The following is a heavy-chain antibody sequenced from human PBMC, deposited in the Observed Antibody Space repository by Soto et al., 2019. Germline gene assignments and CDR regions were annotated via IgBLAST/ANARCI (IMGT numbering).Heavy chain of an antibody. CDR3: ARVSIGDCSGGSCHMDV. D-gene: IGHD2-15*01. V-gene: IGHV4-39*01. J-gene: IGHJ6*03. CDR1: GGSISSSSYY. Sequence: SETLSLTCTVSGGSISSSSYYWGWIRQPPGKGLEWIGSFYKSGSTYYNPSLKSRVTISVDTSKNQFSLKLSSVTAADTAVDYCARVSIGDCSGGSCHMDVWGKGTTVTVSS. CDR2: FYKSGST.